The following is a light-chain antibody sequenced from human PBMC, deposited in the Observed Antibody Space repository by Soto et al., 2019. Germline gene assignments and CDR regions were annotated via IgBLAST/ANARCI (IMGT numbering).Light chain of an antibody. CDR3: QQYDSYPIT. CDR2: AAS. CDR1: QGISTW. Sequence: DIQMTQSPSSLSASVGDRVTITCRASQGISTWLAWYQQKPGKLPRSLIYAASNLKSGVPSRFSGSGSGTDFTLTISSLQPEDFATYFCQQYDSYPITFGQGTRLENK. J-gene: IGKJ5*01. V-gene: IGKV1D-16*01.